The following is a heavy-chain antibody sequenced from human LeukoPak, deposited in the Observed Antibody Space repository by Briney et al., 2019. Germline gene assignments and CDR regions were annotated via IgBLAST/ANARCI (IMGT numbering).Heavy chain of an antibody. CDR3: ARDSLYCSGGSCYQDY. D-gene: IGHD2-15*01. CDR1: GFTSSSYS. J-gene: IGHJ4*02. CDR2: ISSSSSYI. Sequence: PGGSLRLSCAASGFTSSSYSMNWVRQAPGKGLEWVSSISSSSSYIYYADSVKGRFTISRDNAKNSLYLQMNSLRAEDTAVYYCARDSLYCSGGSCYQDYWGQGTLVTVSS. V-gene: IGHV3-21*01.